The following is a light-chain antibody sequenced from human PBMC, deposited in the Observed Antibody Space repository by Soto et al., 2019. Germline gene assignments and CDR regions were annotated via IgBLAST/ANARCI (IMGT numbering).Light chain of an antibody. Sequence: EIVLTPSPGTLSLSPGERATLSCRASQSVSSYYLAWYQQKPGQAPRLLIYAASSRATGIPDRFSGTGSGTEFTLTISSLQSEDFALYDCQQYNDWPLTFGQGTKVDIK. CDR2: AAS. J-gene: IGKJ1*01. CDR1: QSVSSYY. CDR3: QQYNDWPLT. V-gene: IGKV3-20*01.